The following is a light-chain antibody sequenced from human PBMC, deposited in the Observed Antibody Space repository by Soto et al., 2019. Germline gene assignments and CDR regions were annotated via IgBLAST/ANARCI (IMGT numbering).Light chain of an antibody. CDR2: DAS. CDR3: QQYDNLPYT. Sequence: DIQMTQYPSSLSASVGDRVTITCQASQDISNYLNWYQQKPGKAPKLLIYDASNLETGVPSRFSGSGSGTDFTVTISSLQPEDIATYYCQQYDNLPYTFGQGTKLEIK. J-gene: IGKJ2*01. V-gene: IGKV1-33*01. CDR1: QDISNY.